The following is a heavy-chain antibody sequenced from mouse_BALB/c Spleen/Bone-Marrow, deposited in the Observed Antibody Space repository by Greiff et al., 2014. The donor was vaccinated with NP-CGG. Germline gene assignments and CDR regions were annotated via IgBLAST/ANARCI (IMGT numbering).Heavy chain of an antibody. D-gene: IGHD1-2*01. CDR3: ARYRLGTYFDY. CDR2: IDPANGNT. CDR1: GFNINDTY. Sequence: EVNVVESGAELVKPGASVKLSCTASGFNINDTYMHWVKQRPEQGPEWIGRIDPANGNTKYDPKFQGKATITADTSSNTAYLQLSSLTSEDTAVYYCARYRLGTYFDYWGQGTTLTVSS. V-gene: IGHV14-3*02. J-gene: IGHJ2*01.